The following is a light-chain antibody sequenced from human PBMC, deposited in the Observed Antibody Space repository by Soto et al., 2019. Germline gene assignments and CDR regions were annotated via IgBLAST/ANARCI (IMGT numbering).Light chain of an antibody. CDR1: QSVSSY. CDR2: DAS. J-gene: IGKJ5*01. Sequence: EIVLTQSPATLPLSPGERATLSCRASQSVSSYLAWYQQKPGQAPRLLIYDASNRATGIPARFSGSGSGTDFTLTISSLEPEDFAVYYCQQRSNWPLTFGPGTRLEIK. CDR3: QQRSNWPLT. V-gene: IGKV3-11*01.